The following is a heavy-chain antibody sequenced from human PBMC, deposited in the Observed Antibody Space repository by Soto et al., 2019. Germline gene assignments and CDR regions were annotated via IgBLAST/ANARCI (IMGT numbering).Heavy chain of an antibody. CDR3: ARGYDFWSGYPRASGFDL. D-gene: IGHD3-3*01. V-gene: IGHV4-34*01. CDR2: INHSGST. J-gene: IGHJ5*02. CDR1: GGSFSGYY. Sequence: SETLSLTCAVYGGSFSGYYWSWIRQPPGKGLEWIGEINHSGSTNYNPSLKSRVTISVDTSKNQFSLKLSSVTAADTAVYYCARGYDFWSGYPRASGFDLWGQGTLVTVSS.